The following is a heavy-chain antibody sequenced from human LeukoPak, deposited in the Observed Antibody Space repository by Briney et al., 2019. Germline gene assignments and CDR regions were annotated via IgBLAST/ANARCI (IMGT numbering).Heavy chain of an antibody. D-gene: IGHD6-6*01. J-gene: IGHJ6*03. V-gene: IGHV3-30*03. Sequence: PGRSLRLSCAASGFTFSSYGMHWVRQAPGKGLEWVAVISYDGSNKYYADSVKGRFTISRDNSKNTLYLQMNSLRAEDTAVYYCARGRAARHYYYYYYMDVWGKGTTVTVSS. CDR2: ISYDGSNK. CDR3: ARGRAARHYYYYYYMDV. CDR1: GFTFSSYG.